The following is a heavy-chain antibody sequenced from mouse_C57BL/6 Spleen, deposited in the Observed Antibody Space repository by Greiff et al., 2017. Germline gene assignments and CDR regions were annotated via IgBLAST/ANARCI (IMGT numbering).Heavy chain of an antibody. CDR1: GYSITSGYY. Sequence: EVQLQQSGPGLVKPSQSLSLTCSVTGYSITSGYYWNWIRQFPGNKLEWMGYISYAGSNNYNPSLKNRISITRDTSKNQFFLKLNSVTTEDTATYYCAREDYGSSYAMDYGGQGTSVTVSS. V-gene: IGHV3-6*01. CDR2: ISYAGSN. CDR3: AREDYGSSYAMDY. D-gene: IGHD1-1*01. J-gene: IGHJ4*01.